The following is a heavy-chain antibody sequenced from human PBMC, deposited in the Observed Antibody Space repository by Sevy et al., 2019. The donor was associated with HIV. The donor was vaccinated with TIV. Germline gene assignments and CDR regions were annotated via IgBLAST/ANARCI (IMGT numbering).Heavy chain of an antibody. CDR3: ARVRYNYGSYYFDY. D-gene: IGHD5-18*01. J-gene: IGHJ4*02. Sequence: GGSLRLSCAASIFTFSDYYMTWIRQAPGKGLECVSHTSSGGSHIHYADSVKGRFTISRDNAKKSLYLQMNSLTAEDTAVYYCARVRYNYGSYYFDYWGQGTLVTVSS. CDR1: IFTFSDYY. V-gene: IGHV3-11*01. CDR2: TSSGGSHI.